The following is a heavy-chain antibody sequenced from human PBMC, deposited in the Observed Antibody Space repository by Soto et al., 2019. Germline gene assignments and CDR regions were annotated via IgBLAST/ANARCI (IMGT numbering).Heavy chain of an antibody. D-gene: IGHD6-13*01. J-gene: IGHJ4*02. CDR3: VRAARVLEY. CDR2: SSNSGTFS. Sequence: GGSLRLSCEGSGLTFSDYYISWIRQAPGKGLEWISYSSNSGTFSRYADSVKGRFSISRDNTKNLLYLQMNSLRASDTAMYYCVRAARVLEYWGQGTLVTVSS. V-gene: IGHV3-11*03. CDR1: GLTFSDYY.